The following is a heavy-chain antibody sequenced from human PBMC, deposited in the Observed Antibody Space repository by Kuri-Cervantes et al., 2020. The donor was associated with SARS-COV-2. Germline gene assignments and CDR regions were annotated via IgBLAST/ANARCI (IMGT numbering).Heavy chain of an antibody. J-gene: IGHJ2*01. V-gene: IGHV4-34*01. D-gene: IGHD2-2*02. CDR3: ARGYIVVVPAAIRRNWYFDL. CDR1: GGSFSGYY. Sequence: SETLSLTCAVYGGSFSGYYWSWIRQPPGKGLEWIGEINHSGSTNCNPSLKSRVTISVDTSKNQFSLKLSSVTAADTAVYYCARGYIVVVPAAIRRNWYFDLWGRGTLVTVSS. CDR2: INHSGST.